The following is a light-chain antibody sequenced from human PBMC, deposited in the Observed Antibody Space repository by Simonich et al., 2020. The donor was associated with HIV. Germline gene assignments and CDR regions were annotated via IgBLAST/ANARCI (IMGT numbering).Light chain of an antibody. CDR1: QGVSNS. CDR2: AAS. CDR3: QQYNNWPYT. V-gene: IGKV1-NL1*01. Sequence: DIHMTPSPSSLSASVGDRVTITCRASQGVSNSLAWYQQKPGKAPKVLLYAASRLESGVPSRFSGSGSGTEFTLTISSLQSEDFAVYYCQQYNNWPYTFGQGTKLEIK. J-gene: IGKJ2*01.